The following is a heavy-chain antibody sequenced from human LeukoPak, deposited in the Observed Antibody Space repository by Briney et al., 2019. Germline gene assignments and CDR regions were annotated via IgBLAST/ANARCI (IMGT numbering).Heavy chain of an antibody. J-gene: IGHJ4*02. CDR3: ARGYSGSYFDY. Sequence: ASVKVSCKAYGYTFTGYEMHWVRQAPGQGLEWMGRINPNSGGTNYAQKFQGRVTMTRDTSISTAYMELSRLRSDDTAVYYCARGYSGSYFDYWGQGTLVTVSS. V-gene: IGHV1-2*06. CDR2: INPNSGGT. D-gene: IGHD1-26*01. CDR1: GYTFTGYE.